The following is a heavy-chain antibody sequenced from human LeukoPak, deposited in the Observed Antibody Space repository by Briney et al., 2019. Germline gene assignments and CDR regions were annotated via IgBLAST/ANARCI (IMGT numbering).Heavy chain of an antibody. J-gene: IGHJ5*02. CDR3: AKGVRYDILTGYYLFDP. D-gene: IGHD3-9*01. CDR2: ISYDGSNK. V-gene: IGHV3-30*18. Sequence: GGSLRLSCAASGFTFSSYGMHWVRQAPGKGLEWVAVISYDGSNKYYADSVKGRFTISRDNSKNTLYLQMNSLRAEDTAVYYCAKGVRYDILTGYYLFDPWGQGTLVTVSS. CDR1: GFTFSSYG.